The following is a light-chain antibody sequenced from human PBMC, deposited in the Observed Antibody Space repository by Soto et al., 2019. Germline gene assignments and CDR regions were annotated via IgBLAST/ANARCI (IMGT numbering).Light chain of an antibody. CDR2: SAS. Sequence: EIVLTQSPGTRSLSPGERGTLSCRASQNLGTLYLAWFQQKSGQAPRLLIYSASRRATGIPDRFTGSGSGTDFTLTINRVEPEDFAVYFCQQYAGSPRTFGQGTKADIK. V-gene: IGKV3-20*01. CDR3: QQYAGSPRT. J-gene: IGKJ1*01. CDR1: QNLGTLY.